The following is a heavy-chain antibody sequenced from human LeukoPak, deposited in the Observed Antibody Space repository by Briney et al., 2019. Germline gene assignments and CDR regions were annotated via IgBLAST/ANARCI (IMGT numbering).Heavy chain of an antibody. CDR3: ARSSGVPAAISRAYFDY. D-gene: IGHD2-2*01. CDR2: ISYDGSNK. CDR1: GFTFSSYA. V-gene: IGHV3-30*04. Sequence: GRSQRLSCAASGFTFSSYAMHWVRQAPGKGLEWVAVISYDGSNKYYADSVKGRFTISRDNSKNTLYLQMNSLRAEDTAVYYCARSSGVPAAISRAYFDYWGQGTLVTVSS. J-gene: IGHJ4*02.